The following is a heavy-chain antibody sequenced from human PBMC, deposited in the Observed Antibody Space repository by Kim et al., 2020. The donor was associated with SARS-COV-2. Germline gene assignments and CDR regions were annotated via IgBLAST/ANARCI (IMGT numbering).Heavy chain of an antibody. J-gene: IGHJ5*02. CDR3: ASHYSSSWYGVHWFDP. CDR1: GYTFTSYA. CDR2: INTNTGNP. D-gene: IGHD6-13*01. V-gene: IGHV7-4-1*02. Sequence: ASVKVSCKASGYTFTSYAMNWVRQAPGQGLEWMGWINTNTGNPTYAQGFTGRFVFSLDTSVSTAYLQISSLKAEDTAVYYCASHYSSSWYGVHWFDPWGQGTLVTVSS.